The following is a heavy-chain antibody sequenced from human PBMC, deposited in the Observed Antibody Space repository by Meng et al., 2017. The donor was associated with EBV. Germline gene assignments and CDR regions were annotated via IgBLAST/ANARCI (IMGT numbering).Heavy chain of an antibody. Sequence: HGQPRESGPGPVKPSETLSLPCTVSGASVSGGTFHWSWIRQPPGKELQWIGYSYDGGTTIYNPSLKSRVTIFLDTSRNQFSLGLRSVTTADTSVYYCAKSSSSTPGVVDSWGQGTLVTVSS. D-gene: IGHD2-2*01. J-gene: IGHJ4*02. V-gene: IGHV4-61*01. CDR3: AKSSSSTPGVVDS. CDR1: GASVSGGTFH. CDR2: SYDGGTT.